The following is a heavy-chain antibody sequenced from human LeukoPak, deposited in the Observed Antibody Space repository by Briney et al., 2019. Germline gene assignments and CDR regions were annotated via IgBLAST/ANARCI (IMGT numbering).Heavy chain of an antibody. V-gene: IGHV3-23*01. Sequence: PGGSLRLSCAASILTFSNHALSWVRQAPGEGLEWVSGISNTGSTFYADSVRGRFSISRDNSKNTLYLQMNSLRAEDTAVYYCAARPYGSTDYYWGQGTLVTVSS. D-gene: IGHD3-22*01. J-gene: IGHJ4*02. CDR1: ILTFSNHA. CDR3: AARPYGSTDYY. CDR2: ISNTGST.